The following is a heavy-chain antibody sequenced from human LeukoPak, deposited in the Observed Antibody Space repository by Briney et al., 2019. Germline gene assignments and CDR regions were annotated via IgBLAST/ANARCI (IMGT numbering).Heavy chain of an antibody. D-gene: IGHD3-3*01. CDR3: ARGTLAAYYDFWSGYYTHRNRDNYYFDY. V-gene: IGHV4-34*01. CDR2: INHSGST. Sequence: SETLSLTCAVYGGSFSGYYWSWIRQLPGKGLEWIGEINHSGSTNYNPSLKSRVTISVDTSKNQFSLKLSSVTAADTAVYYCARGTLAAYYDFWSGYYTHRNRDNYYFDYWGQGTLVTVSS. J-gene: IGHJ4*02. CDR1: GGSFSGYY.